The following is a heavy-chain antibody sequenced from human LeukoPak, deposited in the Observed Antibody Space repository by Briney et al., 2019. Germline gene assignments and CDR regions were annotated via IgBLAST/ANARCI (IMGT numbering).Heavy chain of an antibody. J-gene: IGHJ4*02. CDR2: IYYSGST. D-gene: IGHD3-22*01. V-gene: IGHV4-59*08. CDR3: ARHSSYYYDSSGYYPDY. CDR1: GGSISSYY. Sequence: SETLSLTCTVSGGSISSYYWSWIRQPPGKGLEWIGYIYYSGSTNYNPSLKSRVTISVDTSKNQFSLKLSSVTAADTAVYYCARHSSYYYDSSGYYPDYWGQGTLVTVSS.